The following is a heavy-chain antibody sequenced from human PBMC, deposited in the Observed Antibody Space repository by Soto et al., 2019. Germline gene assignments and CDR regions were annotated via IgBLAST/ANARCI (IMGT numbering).Heavy chain of an antibody. Sequence: EVQLVESGGGLVQPGGSLRLSCAASGFTFSNYWMSWVRQAPGKGLEWVANIKHDGSEKYYVDSWKGRFTISRDNAKNSLYLQMNSLRDEHTAVYYCARGDGYDSTSLDYWGQGTLVTVSS. V-gene: IGHV3-7*04. CDR3: ARGDGYDSTSLDY. CDR1: GFTFSNYW. CDR2: IKHDGSEK. D-gene: IGHD3-22*01. J-gene: IGHJ4*02.